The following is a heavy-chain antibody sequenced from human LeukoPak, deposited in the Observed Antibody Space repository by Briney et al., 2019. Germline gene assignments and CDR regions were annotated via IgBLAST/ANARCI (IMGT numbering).Heavy chain of an antibody. V-gene: IGHV4-39*01. D-gene: IGHD6-13*01. CDR3: ARPYSSQYYYYYMDV. CDR2: IYYSGST. J-gene: IGHJ6*03. CDR1: GGSISSSSYY. Sequence: PSETLSLTCTVSGGSISSSSYYWGWIRQPPGKGLEWIGSIYYSGSTYYNPSLKSRVTISVDTSKNQFSLKLSSVTAADTAAYYCARPYSSQYYYYYMDVWGKGTTVTVSS.